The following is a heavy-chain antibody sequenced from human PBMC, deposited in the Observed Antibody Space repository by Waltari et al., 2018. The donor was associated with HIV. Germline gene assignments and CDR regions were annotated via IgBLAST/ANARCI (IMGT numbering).Heavy chain of an antibody. CDR2: VYYGGKT. J-gene: IGHJ2*01. Sequence: QLHESGPALVKPSETLSLSCSVSGVPLTSKHSYWGWVRQSPGKRLDWLASVYYGGKTYNNPSLKSRLSLSLDTSKNRLSLNVTSVTAADTAVYYCARHSGPYVHFFDLWGRGTLVTVTS. CDR1: GVPLTSKHSY. D-gene: IGHD3-16*01. V-gene: IGHV4-39*01. CDR3: ARHSGPYVHFFDL.